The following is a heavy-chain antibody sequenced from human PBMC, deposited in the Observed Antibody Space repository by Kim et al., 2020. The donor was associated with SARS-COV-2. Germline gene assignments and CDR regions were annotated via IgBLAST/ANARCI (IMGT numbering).Heavy chain of an antibody. J-gene: IGHJ4*02. D-gene: IGHD3-3*01. V-gene: IGHV4-34*01. Sequence: SETLSLTCAVYGGSFSGYYWSWIRQPPGKGLEWIGEINHSGSTNYNPSLKSRVTISVDTSKNQFSLKLSSVTAADTAVYYCARGLPYYDFWSGYYTGILRGHFDYWGQGTLVTVSS. CDR2: INHSGST. CDR3: ARGLPYYDFWSGYYTGILRGHFDY. CDR1: GGSFSGYY.